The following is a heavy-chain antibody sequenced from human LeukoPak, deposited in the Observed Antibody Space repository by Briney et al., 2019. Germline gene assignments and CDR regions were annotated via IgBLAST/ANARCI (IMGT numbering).Heavy chain of an antibody. CDR2: INWNGGST. CDR1: GFTFDDYG. J-gene: IGHJ4*02. Sequence: GGSLRLSCAASGFTFDDYGMTWVRQAPGKGLEWVSGINWNGGSTGYADSVKGRFTISRDNAKNSLYLQMNSLRAEDTALYYCARGTVTAYYFDYWGQGTLVTVSS. V-gene: IGHV3-20*04. D-gene: IGHD4-17*01. CDR3: ARGTVTAYYFDY.